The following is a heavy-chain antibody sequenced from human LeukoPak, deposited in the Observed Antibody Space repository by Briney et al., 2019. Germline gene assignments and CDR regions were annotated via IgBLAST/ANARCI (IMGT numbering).Heavy chain of an antibody. V-gene: IGHV3-23*01. D-gene: IGHD6-13*01. CDR2: ISRGGGA. CDR3: ARDQESSSWPYYYYYGMDV. J-gene: IGHJ6*02. Sequence: GGSLRLSCAASGFTFSSYAMSWVRQAPGKGLEWVSAISRGGGAYYADSVEGRFTISRDDAKNTLYLQMNSLRAEDTAVYYCARDQESSSWPYYYYYGMDVWGQGTTVTVSS. CDR1: GFTFSSYA.